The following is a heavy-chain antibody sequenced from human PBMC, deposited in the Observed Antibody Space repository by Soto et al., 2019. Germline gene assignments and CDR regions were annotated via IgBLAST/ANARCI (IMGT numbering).Heavy chain of an antibody. CDR2: VTATAESA. V-gene: IGHV3-23*01. Sequence: GGSLRLSCTPFGFNFDAYAMSWVRQAPGKGLEWVSAVTATAESAYYTDSVRGRFIITRDNSENMLYPQMSSLRVEDTAIYFCARGRYYDSPPDLRGRGTQVTVSS. CDR1: GFNFDAYA. J-gene: IGHJ5*02. D-gene: IGHD3-10*01. CDR3: ARGRYYDSPPDL.